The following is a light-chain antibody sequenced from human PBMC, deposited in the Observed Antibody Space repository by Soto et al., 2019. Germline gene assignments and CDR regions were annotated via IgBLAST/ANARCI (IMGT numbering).Light chain of an antibody. CDR2: DAS. Sequence: EIVLTQSPATLSLSPGEGATLSCRASQNISSYLAWYQQKPGQAPRLLIYDASSRATGIPARFSGSGSGTDFTLTISSLEPEDFAVYYCQQRSDWPPWTFGQGTKVEIK. J-gene: IGKJ1*01. CDR3: QQRSDWPPWT. V-gene: IGKV3-11*01. CDR1: QNISSY.